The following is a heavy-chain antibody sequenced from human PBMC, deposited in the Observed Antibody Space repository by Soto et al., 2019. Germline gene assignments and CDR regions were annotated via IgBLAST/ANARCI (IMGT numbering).Heavy chain of an antibody. D-gene: IGHD1-20*01. CDR2: INPSGGST. Sequence: ASVKVSCKASGYTFTSYYMHWVRQAPGQGLEWMGIINPSGGSTSYAQKFQGRVTMTRDTSTSTVYMELSSLRSEDTAVYYCARDPHRVEWFNSIDKKNWFDPWGQGTLVTVSS. J-gene: IGHJ5*02. CDR1: GYTFTSYY. CDR3: ARDPHRVEWFNSIDKKNWFDP. V-gene: IGHV1-46*03.